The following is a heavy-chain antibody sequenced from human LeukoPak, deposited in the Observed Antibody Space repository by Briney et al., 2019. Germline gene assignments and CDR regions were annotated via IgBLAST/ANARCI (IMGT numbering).Heavy chain of an antibody. CDR3: ARAPNYYGSGTGPFDY. CDR2: IYTSGST. V-gene: IGHV4-4*07. Sequence: SETLSLTCTVSGGSISSYYWSWIRQPAGKGLEWIGRIYTSGSTNYNPSLKSRVTMSVDTSKNQFSLKLSSVTAADTAVYYCARAPNYYGSGTGPFDYWGQGTLVTVSS. CDR1: GGSISSYY. J-gene: IGHJ4*02. D-gene: IGHD3-10*01.